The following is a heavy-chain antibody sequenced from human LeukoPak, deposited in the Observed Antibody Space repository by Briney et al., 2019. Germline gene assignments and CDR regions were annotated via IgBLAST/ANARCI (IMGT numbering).Heavy chain of an antibody. CDR3: ARGKQQLAT. CDR1: GGSISSGGYY. D-gene: IGHD6-13*01. J-gene: IGHJ5*02. Sequence: SETLSLTCTVSGGSISSGGYYWSWLRQPPGKGLEWIGYIYHSGSTYYNPSLKSRVTISVDRSKNQFSLKLSSVTAADTAVYYCARGKQQLATWGQGTLVTVSS. V-gene: IGHV4-30-2*01. CDR2: IYHSGST.